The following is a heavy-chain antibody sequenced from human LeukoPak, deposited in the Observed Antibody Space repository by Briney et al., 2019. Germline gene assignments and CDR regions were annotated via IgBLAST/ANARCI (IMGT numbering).Heavy chain of an antibody. Sequence: SETLSLTCTVSGGSITTYYWAWIRQTPGKGLEWIGYIHYTGSTNYNPSLKSRVTISVDTPKNQFSLKMRSVTAADTAVYYCASFGLHTVFDPWGQGTLVTVSS. CDR2: IHYTGST. CDR3: ASFGLHTVFDP. J-gene: IGHJ5*02. CDR1: GGSITTYY. D-gene: IGHD3-3*01. V-gene: IGHV4-59*01.